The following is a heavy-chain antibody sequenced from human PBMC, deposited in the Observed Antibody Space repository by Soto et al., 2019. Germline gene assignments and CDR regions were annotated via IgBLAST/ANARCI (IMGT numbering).Heavy chain of an antibody. CDR3: AKDGSDYDFWSGYLGYMDV. J-gene: IGHJ6*03. V-gene: IGHV3-23*01. CDR1: GFTFSSYA. CDR2: ISGSGGST. Sequence: GGSLRLSCAASGFTFSSYAMSWVRQAPGKGLEWVSAISGSGGSTYYADSVKGRFTISRDNSKNTLYLQMNSLRAEDTAVSYCAKDGSDYDFWSGYLGYMDVWGKGTTVTVSS. D-gene: IGHD3-3*01.